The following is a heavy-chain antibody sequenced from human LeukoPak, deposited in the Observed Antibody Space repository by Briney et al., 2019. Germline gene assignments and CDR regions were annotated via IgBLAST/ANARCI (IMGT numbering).Heavy chain of an antibody. D-gene: IGHD2-15*01. CDR3: AREKSRGGDFYGMDV. Sequence: PGGSLRLSCAASGFTVSTKYMSWVRQSPVKGLEWVSITYSGGVTYYADSVRGRFTISGDNSKNTMDLQMDSLRADDTAIYYCAREKSRGGDFYGMDVWGQGTTVTVSS. CDR2: TYSGGVT. CDR1: GFTVSTKY. V-gene: IGHV3-53*01. J-gene: IGHJ6*02.